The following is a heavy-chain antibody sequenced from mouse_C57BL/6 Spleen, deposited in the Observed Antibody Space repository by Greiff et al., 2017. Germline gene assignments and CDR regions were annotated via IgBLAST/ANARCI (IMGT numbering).Heavy chain of an antibody. V-gene: IGHV1-81*01. Sequence: VQLQQSGAELARPGASVKLSCKASGYTFTSYGISWVKQRTGQGLEWIGESYPRSGNTYYNEKFKGKATLTADKSSSTAYMELRSLTSEDSAVYFCARSGFITTVVAKEFAYWGQGTLVTVSA. D-gene: IGHD1-1*01. CDR1: GYTFTSYG. CDR3: ARSGFITTVVAKEFAY. CDR2: SYPRSGNT. J-gene: IGHJ3*01.